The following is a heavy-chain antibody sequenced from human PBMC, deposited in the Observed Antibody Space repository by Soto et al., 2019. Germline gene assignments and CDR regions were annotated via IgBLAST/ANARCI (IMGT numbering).Heavy chain of an antibody. CDR1: GLTFSSYW. J-gene: IGHJ5*02. V-gene: IGHV3-74*03. D-gene: IGHD4-17*01. CDR3: VRHYGTA. CDR2: INTDGTIT. Sequence: EVQLVESGGGLVQPGGSLRLSCAASGLTFSSYWMHWVRQAPGKGLVWVSRINTDGTITTNADSVKDRFTISRDNAKNSLYLQMNCLSAEDTAMYYCVRHYGTAWGQGTLVTVSS.